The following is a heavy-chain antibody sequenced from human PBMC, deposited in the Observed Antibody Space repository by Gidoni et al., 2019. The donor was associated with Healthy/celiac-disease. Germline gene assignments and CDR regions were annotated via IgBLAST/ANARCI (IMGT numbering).Heavy chain of an antibody. CDR2: IYYSGSA. Sequence: QVQLQESGPGLVKPSETLSPPRPVPAGSISSYYWSWIRLPPGKGLEWIGYIYYSGSANYSPSRKSRVTMSVDTSKNQFSLKLSSVTAADTAVYYCARAGDYGDRFDYWGQGTLVTVSS. D-gene: IGHD4-17*01. V-gene: IGHV4-59*01. CDR1: AGSISSYY. J-gene: IGHJ4*02. CDR3: ARAGDYGDRFDY.